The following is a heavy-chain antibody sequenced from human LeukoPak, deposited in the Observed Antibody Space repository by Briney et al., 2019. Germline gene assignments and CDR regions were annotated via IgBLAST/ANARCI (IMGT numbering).Heavy chain of an antibody. J-gene: IGHJ4*02. CDR3: ARSVVSNVDY. V-gene: IGHV5-51*01. Sequence: GESLKISCQGFGYTFSNFWIGWVRQMPGKGLEWMGIIYAGDSDTRYSPSFQGQVTISVDKSISTAYPQWSSLKASDTATYYCARSVVSNVDYWGQGTLVTVSS. CDR1: GYTFSNFW. CDR2: IYAGDSDT. D-gene: IGHD4-11*01.